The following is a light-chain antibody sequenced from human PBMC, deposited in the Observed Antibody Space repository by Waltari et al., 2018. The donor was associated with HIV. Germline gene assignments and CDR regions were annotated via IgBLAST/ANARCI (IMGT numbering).Light chain of an antibody. CDR3: SSYTIHTTRV. CDR2: EAS. J-gene: IGLJ3*02. V-gene: IGLV2-14*01. CDR1: INDIGAYHY. Sequence: QSALTQPASVSGSPGQSITISCPGSINDIGAYHYVSWYQQHPGKAPKLIISEASNRPSGVSNRFSGSMSGNTASLTISGLQAADEADYYCSSYTIHTTRVFGGGTKLTVL.